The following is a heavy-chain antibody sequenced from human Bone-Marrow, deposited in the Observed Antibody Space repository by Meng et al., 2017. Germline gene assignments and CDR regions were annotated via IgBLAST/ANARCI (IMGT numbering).Heavy chain of an antibody. D-gene: IGHD6-13*01. Sequence: GESLKISCAASGFTFSGHWMHWVRQAPGKGLVWVSRIIPDGTGKTYVDSVKGRFTISRDNAKNMLYLQMNSLRAEDTAVYYCSRDRRAAGTKYYYGMDVWGQGTTVTVSS. CDR2: IIPDGTGK. CDR3: SRDRRAAGTKYYYGMDV. V-gene: IGHV3-74*01. CDR1: GFTFSGHW. J-gene: IGHJ6*02.